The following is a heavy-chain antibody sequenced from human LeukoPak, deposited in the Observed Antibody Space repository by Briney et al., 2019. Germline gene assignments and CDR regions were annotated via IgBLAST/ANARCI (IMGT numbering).Heavy chain of an antibody. Sequence: GASVKVSCKASGGTLSSYAISWVRQAPGQGLEWMGGIIPIFGTANYAQKFQGRVTITADESTSTAYMELSSLRSEDTAVYYCARPLGSAFDIWGQGAMVTVSS. V-gene: IGHV1-69*13. D-gene: IGHD3-10*01. J-gene: IGHJ3*02. CDR3: ARPLGSAFDI. CDR1: GGTLSSYA. CDR2: IIPIFGTA.